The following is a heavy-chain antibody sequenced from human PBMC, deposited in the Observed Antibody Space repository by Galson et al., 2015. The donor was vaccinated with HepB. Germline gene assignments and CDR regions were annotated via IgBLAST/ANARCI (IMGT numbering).Heavy chain of an antibody. V-gene: IGHV3-7*03. J-gene: IGHJ6*02. D-gene: IGHD2-2*01. CDR1: GITFSSYW. CDR3: ARDRGYCSSNSCPDYFYYGMDV. CDR2: IKQDGSEK. Sequence: LRLSCAASGITFSSYWVSWVRQAPGKGLEWVANIKQDGSEKYYVDSVKGRFTTSRDNAKNSVYLQMNSLRAEDTAVYYCARDRGYCSSNSCPDYFYYGMDVWGQGTTVTVSS.